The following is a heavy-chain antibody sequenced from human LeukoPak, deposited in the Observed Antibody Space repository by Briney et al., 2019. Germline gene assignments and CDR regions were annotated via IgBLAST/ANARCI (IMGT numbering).Heavy chain of an antibody. CDR2: FHIIGTP. CDR1: GDSISSGNYY. CDR3: ARTLGDSSGYYAY. V-gene: IGHV4-61*02. J-gene: IGHJ4*02. D-gene: IGHD3-22*01. Sequence: PSETLSLTCTVSGDSISSGNYYWSFIRQPAGKGLEWIGRFHIIGTPNYNPSLKGRVTISLDTSKNQLSLKLASVTAADTAVYYCARTLGDSSGYYAYWGQGTQVIVSS.